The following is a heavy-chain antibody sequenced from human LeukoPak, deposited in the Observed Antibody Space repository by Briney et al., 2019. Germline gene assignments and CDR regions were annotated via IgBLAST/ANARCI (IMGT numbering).Heavy chain of an antibody. D-gene: IGHD3-22*01. CDR1: GFTFSSYA. Sequence: GGSLRLSCAASGFTFSSYAMHWVRQAPGKGLEWAAVISYDGSNKYYADSVKGRFTISRDNSKNTLYLQMNSLRAEDTAVYYCARAAWDYYDSSGYYYDYWGQGTLVTVSS. J-gene: IGHJ4*02. CDR2: ISYDGSNK. V-gene: IGHV3-30-3*01. CDR3: ARAAWDYYDSSGYYYDY.